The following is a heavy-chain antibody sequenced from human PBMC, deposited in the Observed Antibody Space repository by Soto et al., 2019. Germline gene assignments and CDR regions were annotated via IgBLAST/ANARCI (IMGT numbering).Heavy chain of an antibody. J-gene: IGHJ4*02. CDR1: GYSFATYW. Sequence: GESLKISCKASGYSFATYWIAWVRQMPGKGLEWMGIIYPDDSDARYGPSLQGQVTISADKSISAAYLQWSSLEASDTAIYYCARLGYCSGGSCYPDYWGRGTQVTVSS. D-gene: IGHD2-15*01. CDR3: ARLGYCSGGSCYPDY. CDR2: IYPDDSDA. V-gene: IGHV5-51*01.